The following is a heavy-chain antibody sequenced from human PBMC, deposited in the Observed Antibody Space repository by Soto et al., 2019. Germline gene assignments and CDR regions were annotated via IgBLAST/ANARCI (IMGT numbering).Heavy chain of an antibody. CDR1: GFGVSVNF. CDR2: INGAGNT. V-gene: IGHV3-53*01. CDR3: ARENYYYGLDV. J-gene: IGHJ6*02. Sequence: EVQLVESGGGLIQPGGPLRLSGAASGFGVSVNFLTWSRQPPEKGLQWVSDINGAGNTNYADSVKGRFTISRDTSQNMIYLQMNSLRAEDTAMYYCARENYYYGLDVWGQGTTVTVSS.